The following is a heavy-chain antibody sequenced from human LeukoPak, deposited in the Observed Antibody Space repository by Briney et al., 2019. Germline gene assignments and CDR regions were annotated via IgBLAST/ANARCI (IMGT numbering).Heavy chain of an antibody. D-gene: IGHD3-10*01. Sequence: GGSLRLSCAASGFTFSSYAMHWVRQAPGKGLEWVAVISYDGGITDYADSVKGRFTISRDNSKNTLYLQLNSLRAEDAAAYYCARDSTYYYASGSSGPHYFDYWGQGTLVTVSS. CDR3: ARDSTYYYASGSSGPHYFDY. V-gene: IGHV3-30*01. J-gene: IGHJ4*02. CDR2: ISYDGGIT. CDR1: GFTFSSYA.